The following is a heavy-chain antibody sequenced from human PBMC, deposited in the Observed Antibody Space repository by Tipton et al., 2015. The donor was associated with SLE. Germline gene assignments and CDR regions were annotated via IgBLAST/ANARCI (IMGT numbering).Heavy chain of an antibody. V-gene: IGHV3-53*05. Sequence: TLSLTCSVSGGSIGSSSYYWGWIRQAPGKGLEWVSVIYSGGSTYYADSVKGRFTISRDNSKNTLYLQMNSLRAEDTAVYYCAKIGGPDYWGQGTLVTVSS. J-gene: IGHJ4*02. CDR3: AKIGGPDY. CDR2: IYSGGST. D-gene: IGHD1-26*01. CDR1: GSIGSSSYY.